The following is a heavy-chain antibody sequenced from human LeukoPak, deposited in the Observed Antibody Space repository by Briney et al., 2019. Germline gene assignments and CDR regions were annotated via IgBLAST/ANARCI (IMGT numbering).Heavy chain of an antibody. CDR1: GFTVSGNY. D-gene: IGHD3-22*01. V-gene: IGHV3-66*01. Sequence: GGSLRLSCAASGFTVSGNYMNWVLQAPGKGLEWVSVIYSGGNTDYIDSVKGRFTISRDDAKNSLYLQMNSLRDEDTAVYYCAKYYFDSSGPYWGQGTLVTVSS. CDR3: AKYYFDSSGPY. J-gene: IGHJ4*02. CDR2: IYSGGNT.